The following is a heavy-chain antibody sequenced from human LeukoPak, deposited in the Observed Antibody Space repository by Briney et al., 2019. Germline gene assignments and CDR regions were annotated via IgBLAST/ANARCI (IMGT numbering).Heavy chain of an antibody. D-gene: IGHD2-15*01. V-gene: IGHV1-69*13. CDR3: APSRYCSGGSCYISNWFDP. J-gene: IGHJ5*02. CDR2: IIPIFDTA. Sequence: SVKVSCKASGGTSSSYAISWVRQAPGQGLEWMGGIIPIFDTANYAQKFQGRVTITADESTSTAYMELSSLRSEDTAVYYCAPSRYCSGGSCYISNWFDPWGQGTLVTASS. CDR1: GGTSSSYA.